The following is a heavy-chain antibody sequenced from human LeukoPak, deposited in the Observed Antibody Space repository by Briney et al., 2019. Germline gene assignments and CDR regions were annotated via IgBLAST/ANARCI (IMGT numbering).Heavy chain of an antibody. CDR1: GFPFSIYG. CDR3: AKDDDWGRYKH. J-gene: IGHJ1*01. Sequence: PGGSLRLSCAGSGFPFSIYGMNWVRQAPGKGLEWVSGISPSGGITYYTDSVKGRFTISRDNSKNTQSLQMNSLRAEDTAVYYCAKDDDWGRYKHWGQGTLVTVSS. D-gene: IGHD3-16*01. CDR2: ISPSGGIT. V-gene: IGHV3-23*01.